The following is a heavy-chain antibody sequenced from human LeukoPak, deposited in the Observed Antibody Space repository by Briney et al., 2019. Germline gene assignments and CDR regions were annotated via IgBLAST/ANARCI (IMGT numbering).Heavy chain of an antibody. D-gene: IGHD2-2*01. Sequence: SETLSLTCTVSGGSISSYYWSWIRQPPGKGLEGIGYIYYSGSTNYNPSLKSRVTISVDTSKNQFSLKLSSVTAADTAVYYCARDSRLNHFDYWGQGTLVTVSS. CDR2: IYYSGST. V-gene: IGHV4-59*01. CDR3: ARDSRLNHFDY. CDR1: GGSISSYY. J-gene: IGHJ4*02.